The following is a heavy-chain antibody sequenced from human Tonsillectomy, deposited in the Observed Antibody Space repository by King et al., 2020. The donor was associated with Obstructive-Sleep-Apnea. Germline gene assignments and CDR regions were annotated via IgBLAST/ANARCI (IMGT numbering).Heavy chain of an antibody. CDR3: ATGHFRAIGALYFDH. Sequence: VQLQQSGPGLVKPSRTLSLTCTISGDTVSSNSAAWNWIRQSPSRGLEWLGRTYYRSKWYSDYALSVQSRITINPVTSKNQFSLRLNSVTPEDTAVYYCATGHFRAIGALYFDHWGQGTLVTVSS. CDR2: TYYRSKWYS. J-gene: IGHJ4*02. CDR1: GDTVSSNSAA. V-gene: IGHV6-1*01. D-gene: IGHD1-26*01.